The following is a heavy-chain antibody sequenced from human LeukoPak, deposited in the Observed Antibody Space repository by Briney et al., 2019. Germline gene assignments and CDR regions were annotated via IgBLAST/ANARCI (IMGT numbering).Heavy chain of an antibody. CDR1: GYTFTSYD. V-gene: IGHV1-8*01. D-gene: IGHD1-26*01. CDR3: AREPIVGATRYWFDP. Sequence: VASVKVCCKASGYTFTSYDINWVRQATGQGLEWMGWMNPNSGNTAYAQKFQGRVTMTRNTSISTAYMELSNLRSEDTAVYYCAREPIVGATRYWFDPWGQGTLVTVSS. CDR2: MNPNSGNT. J-gene: IGHJ5*02.